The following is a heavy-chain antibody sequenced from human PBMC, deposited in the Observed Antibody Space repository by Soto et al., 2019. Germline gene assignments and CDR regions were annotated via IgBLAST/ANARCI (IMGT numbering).Heavy chain of an antibody. CDR2: ISFDGNNN. CDR3: GRCTGTSLHLGADF. D-gene: IGHD2-2*01. J-gene: IGHJ4*02. Sequence: QVQLVESGGGVVQPGRSLRLSCAASGFTFSNYALHWVRQAPGRGLEWVALISFDGNNNYYANSVKGRFTISRDNSKNTLNLQMNSLRAEDTAVYYCGRCTGTSLHLGADFWGQGTLVIVSS. CDR1: GFTFSNYA. V-gene: IGHV3-30-3*01.